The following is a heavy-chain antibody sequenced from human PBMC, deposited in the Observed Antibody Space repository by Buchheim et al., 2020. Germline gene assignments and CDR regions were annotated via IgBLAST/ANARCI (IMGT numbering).Heavy chain of an antibody. V-gene: IGHV4-4*02. D-gene: IGHD6-19*01. J-gene: IGHJ6*02. CDR2: IYHSGST. CDR1: GGSISSSNW. CDR3: ARAGDSSGPYYYYGMDV. Sequence: QVQLQESGPGLVKPSGTLSLTCAVSGGSISSSNWWSWVRQPPGKGLEWIGEIYHSGSTNYNPSLKSRVTISVEKSKNKFYPKLSSVTAADTAVYYCARAGDSSGPYYYYGMDVWGQGTT.